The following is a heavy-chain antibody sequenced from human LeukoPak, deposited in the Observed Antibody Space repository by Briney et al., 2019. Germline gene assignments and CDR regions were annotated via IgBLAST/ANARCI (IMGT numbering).Heavy chain of an antibody. V-gene: IGHV1-69*13. Sequence: ASVKVSCKASGGTFSSYAISWVRQAPGQGLEWMGGIIPIFGAANYAQKFQGKVTITADESTSTAYMELRSLRSDDTAVYYCARGWDYDSGGRPTAYVYWGQGTLSPSPQ. CDR1: GGTFSSYA. J-gene: IGHJ4*02. CDR3: ARGWDYDSGGRPTAYVY. D-gene: IGHD3-22*01. CDR2: IIPIFGAA.